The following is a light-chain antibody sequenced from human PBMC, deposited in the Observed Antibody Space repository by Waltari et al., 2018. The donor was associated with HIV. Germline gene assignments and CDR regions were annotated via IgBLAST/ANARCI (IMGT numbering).Light chain of an antibody. CDR2: CSS. CDR3: QQYNNWPPLT. CDR1: QSVSSN. Sequence: ELVMTQSPATLSVSLGERAPLSCRASQSVSSNLAWYQQKPGQAPRLLFCCSSTRATGIPARFSGSVSGTDFTLTISSLQSEDFAFYYCQQYNNWPPLTFGGGTKVEI. J-gene: IGKJ4*01. V-gene: IGKV3-15*01.